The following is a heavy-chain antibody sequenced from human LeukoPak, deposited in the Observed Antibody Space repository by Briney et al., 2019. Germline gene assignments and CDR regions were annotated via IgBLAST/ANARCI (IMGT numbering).Heavy chain of an antibody. CDR1: GYTFTSYY. J-gene: IGHJ4*02. CDR3: ARVGKRGYSGYDRSGPFDY. V-gene: IGHV1-46*01. CDR2: INPSGGST. D-gene: IGHD5-12*01. Sequence: GASVKVSCKASGYTFTSYYMHWVRQAPGQGLEWRVIINPSGGSTSYAQKFQGRVTMTRDTSTSTVYMELSSLRSEDTAVYYCARVGKRGYSGYDRSGPFDYWGQGTLVTVSS.